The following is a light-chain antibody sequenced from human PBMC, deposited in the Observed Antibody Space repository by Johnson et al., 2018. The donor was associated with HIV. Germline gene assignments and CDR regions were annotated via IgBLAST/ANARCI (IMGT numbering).Light chain of an antibody. V-gene: IGLV1-51*02. CDR2: ANN. Sequence: QSVLTQPPSVSAAPGQKVTISCSGSSSNIGNNYVSWYQQIPGRAPKLLIYANNKRPSGIADRFSGSKSGTSATLGITGLQTGDEADYYCGTWDSSLSANVFGTGTKVTVL. CDR1: SSNIGNNY. J-gene: IGLJ1*01. CDR3: GTWDSSLSANV.